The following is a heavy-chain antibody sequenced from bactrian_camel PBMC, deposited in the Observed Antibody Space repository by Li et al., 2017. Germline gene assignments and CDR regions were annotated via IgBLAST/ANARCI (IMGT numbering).Heavy chain of an antibody. CDR1: GYTYSKYC. Sequence: HVQLVESGGGSVQAGGSLRPSCAVSGYTYSKYCMGWFRQAPGKEREWVAFIDRDGSSSNADSVKGRFTISKDDAKYTLYLQTNNLEPEDTAMYYCAAGPLWSESLRERDFGYWGPGTQVTVS. CDR2: IDRDGSS. CDR3: AAGPLWSESLRERDFGY. V-gene: IGHV3S55*01. J-gene: IGHJ6*01. D-gene: IGHD3*01.